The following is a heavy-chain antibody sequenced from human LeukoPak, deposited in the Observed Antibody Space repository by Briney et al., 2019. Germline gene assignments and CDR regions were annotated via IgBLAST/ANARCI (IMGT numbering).Heavy chain of an antibody. CDR3: ARGDSSGYVRYFDY. Sequence: GGSLRLSCAASGFTFSSYSMNWVRQAPGKGLEWVSSISSSSSYIYCADSVKGRFTISRDNAKNSLYLQMNSLRAEDTAVYYCARGDSSGYVRYFDYWGQGTLVTVSS. J-gene: IGHJ4*02. CDR2: ISSSSSYI. D-gene: IGHD3-22*01. V-gene: IGHV3-21*01. CDR1: GFTFSSYS.